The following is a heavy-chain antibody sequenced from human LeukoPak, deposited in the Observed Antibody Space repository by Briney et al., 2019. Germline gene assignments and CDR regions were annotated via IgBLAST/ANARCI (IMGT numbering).Heavy chain of an antibody. J-gene: IGHJ6*02. CDR2: LYSGGRT. V-gene: IGHV3-66*01. CDR3: ARDLDSGYESNYYGMDV. CDR1: GFTVSSNY. D-gene: IGHD5-12*01. Sequence: HSGGSLRLSCAASGFTVSSNYMSWVRQAPGKGLEWVSVLYSGGRTFYADSVRGRFTISRDNSQNTLYLQMNSLRAEDTAVYYCARDLDSGYESNYYGMDVWGQGTTVTVSS.